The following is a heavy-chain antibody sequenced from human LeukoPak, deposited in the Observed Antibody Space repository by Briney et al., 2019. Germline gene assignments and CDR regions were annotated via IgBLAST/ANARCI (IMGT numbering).Heavy chain of an antibody. D-gene: IGHD6-19*01. J-gene: IGHJ4*02. CDR2: IYYSGST. CDR3: ASRSGGQWLVREGNADYYFDY. Sequence: SETLSLTCTVSGGSISSYYWSWIRQPPGKGLEWIGYIYYSGSTNYNPSLKSRVTISVDTSKNQFSLKLSSVTAADTAVYYCASRSGGQWLVREGNADYYFDYWGQGTLVTVSS. CDR1: GGSISSYY. V-gene: IGHV4-59*12.